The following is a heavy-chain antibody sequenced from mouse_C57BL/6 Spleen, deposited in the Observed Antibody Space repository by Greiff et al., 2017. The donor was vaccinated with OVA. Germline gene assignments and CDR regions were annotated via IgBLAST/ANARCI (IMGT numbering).Heavy chain of an antibody. D-gene: IGHD2-1*01. CDR3: ARGANYPYAMDD. J-gene: IGHJ4*01. V-gene: IGHV1-69*01. Sequence: QVQLKQPGAELVMPGASVKLSCKASGYTFTSYWMHWVKQRPGQGLEWIGEIDPSDSYTNYNQKFKGKSTLTVDKSSSTAYMQLSSLTSEDSAVYYCARGANYPYAMDDWGQGTSVTVSS. CDR1: GYTFTSYW. CDR2: IDPSDSYT.